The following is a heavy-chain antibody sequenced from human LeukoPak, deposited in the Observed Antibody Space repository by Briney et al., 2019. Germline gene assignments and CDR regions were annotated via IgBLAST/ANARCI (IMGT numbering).Heavy chain of an antibody. CDR3: ARDLTYYDSSGPPDY. CDR1: GFTFSSYA. CDR2: ISYDGSNK. Sequence: PGRSLRLSCAASGFTFSSYAMHWVRQAPGKGLEWVAVISYDGSNKYYADPVKGRFTISRDNSKNTLYLQMNSPRAEDTAVYYCARDLTYYDSSGPPDYWGQGTLVTVSS. D-gene: IGHD3-22*01. J-gene: IGHJ4*02. V-gene: IGHV3-30-3*01.